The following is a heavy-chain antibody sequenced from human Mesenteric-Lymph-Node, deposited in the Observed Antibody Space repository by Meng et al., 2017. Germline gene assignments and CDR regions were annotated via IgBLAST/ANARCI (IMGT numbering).Heavy chain of an antibody. CDR2: IIPILAIT. Sequence: SVKVSCKASGGTFSSDTINWVRQAPGQGLEWMGRIIPILAITNYAEKFEGRVTITADKSATIAYMELSSLTSEDTAVYYCARLYCGGDCYRRHDAFDIWGQGTMVTVSS. CDR1: GGTFSSDT. J-gene: IGHJ3*02. CDR3: ARLYCGGDCYRRHDAFDI. V-gene: IGHV1-69*02. D-gene: IGHD2-21*02.